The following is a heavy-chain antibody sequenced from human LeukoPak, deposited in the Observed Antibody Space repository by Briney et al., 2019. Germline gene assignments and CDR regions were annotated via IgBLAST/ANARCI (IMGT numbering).Heavy chain of an antibody. CDR2: IKQHGSEK. D-gene: IGHD3-22*01. Sequence: GGSLRLSCAGSGFTFSSYWMSWVRQAPGKGLEWVANIKQHGSEKYYVDSVKGRFTISRDNAKNSLSLQMNSLRVEDTAVYYCASSAVVASDHWGQGTLVTVSS. J-gene: IGHJ4*02. CDR3: ASSAVVASDH. V-gene: IGHV3-7*01. CDR1: GFTFSSYW.